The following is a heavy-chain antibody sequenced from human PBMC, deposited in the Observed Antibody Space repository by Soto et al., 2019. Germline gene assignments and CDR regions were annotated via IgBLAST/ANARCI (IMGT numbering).Heavy chain of an antibody. V-gene: IGHV3-53*01. CDR2: SFTGGST. J-gene: IGHJ4*02. Sequence: PXXSLRLSCAASGFTVSSNYMRWVLQAPGKGLEWVSVSFTGGSTYYADSVRGRFTISRHSSMNTVYLQMNSLKSDDTAVYYCVRVRLGAPTRYFDYWGQGTLVTVSS. CDR3: VRVRLGAPTRYFDY. CDR1: GFTVSSNY.